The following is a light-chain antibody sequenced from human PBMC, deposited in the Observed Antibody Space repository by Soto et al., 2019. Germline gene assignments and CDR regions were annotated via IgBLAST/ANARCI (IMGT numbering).Light chain of an antibody. CDR1: SSDVGTYNY. Sequence: QSALTQPPSASGSPGQTVAISCTGTSSDVGTYNYVSWYQQHPGKAPKLRIYDVIQRPSGVPARFSGSKSGNTASLTVSGLQPEDEADYYCCSYTTSRTYVFGTGTKLTVL. CDR3: CSYTTSRTYV. V-gene: IGLV2-8*01. J-gene: IGLJ1*01. CDR2: DVI.